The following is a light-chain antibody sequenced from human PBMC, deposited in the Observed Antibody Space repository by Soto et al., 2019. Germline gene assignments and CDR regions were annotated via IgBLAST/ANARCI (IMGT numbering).Light chain of an antibody. V-gene: IGLV1-47*01. CDR1: SSNIGSKY. J-gene: IGLJ2*01. Sequence: QLVLTQPPSASGTPGQRVTLSCSGSSSNIGSKYVYWYQQLPGTAPKLVIYRNDQRPSGVPDRFSGSKSGTSASLAISGLRSEDEAEYYCAAWDDSLSGVVFGGGTKLTV. CDR2: RND. CDR3: AAWDDSLSGVV.